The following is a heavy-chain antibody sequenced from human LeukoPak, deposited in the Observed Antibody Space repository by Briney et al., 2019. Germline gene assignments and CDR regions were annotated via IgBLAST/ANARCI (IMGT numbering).Heavy chain of an antibody. CDR3: ATGVHGIAAAGDYYFDY. Sequence: SETLSLTCTVSGGSISSYYWSWIRQPPGKGLEWIGYMYYRGNTNYDPSLKSRVTISIDTPNNQFSLKPSSVTAADTAVYYCATGVHGIAAAGDYYFDYWGQGTLVTVSS. J-gene: IGHJ4*02. V-gene: IGHV4-59*01. CDR2: MYYRGNT. D-gene: IGHD6-13*01. CDR1: GGSISSYY.